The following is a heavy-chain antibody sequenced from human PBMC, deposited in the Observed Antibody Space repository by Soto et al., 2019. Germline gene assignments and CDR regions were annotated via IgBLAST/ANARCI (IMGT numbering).Heavy chain of an antibody. V-gene: IGHV1-46*01. J-gene: IGHJ4*02. CDR1: GYTFTSYY. CDR3: ARDNQDMVRGVIVDY. CDR2: INPSGGST. Sequence: ASVKVSCKASGYTFTSYYMHWVRQAPGQGLEWMGIINPSGGSTSYAQKFQGRVTMTRDTSTSTVYMELSSLRSEDTAVYYCARDNQDMVRGVIVDYWGQGTLVTVSS. D-gene: IGHD3-10*01.